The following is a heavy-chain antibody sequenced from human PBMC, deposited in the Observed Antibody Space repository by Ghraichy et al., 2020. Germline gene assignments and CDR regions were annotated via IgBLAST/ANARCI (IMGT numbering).Heavy chain of an antibody. J-gene: IGHJ3*02. CDR2: INPNSGGT. CDR1: GYTFTGYY. CDR3: AGPRYCSSTSCYRDAFDI. Sequence: ASVKVSCKASGYTFTGYYMHWVRQAPGQGLEWMGWINPNSGGTNYAQKFQGRVTMTRDTSISTAYMELSRLRSDDTAVYYCAGPRYCSSTSCYRDAFDIWGQGTMVTVSS. V-gene: IGHV1-2*02. D-gene: IGHD2-2*02.